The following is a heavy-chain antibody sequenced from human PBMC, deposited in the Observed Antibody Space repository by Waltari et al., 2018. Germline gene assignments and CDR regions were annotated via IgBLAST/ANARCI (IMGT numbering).Heavy chain of an antibody. Sequence: HVQLVESGGGVVQPGRSLRLSCAASGFIFSSPAVHWVRPAPGKGLEWVAVISYDGSDKYYADSVKGRFSISRDNSRNTLYLQMNSLRAEDTAVYYCARLFVDLFTGAHGAFDVWGQGTMVTVSS. V-gene: IGHV3-30*04. J-gene: IGHJ3*01. D-gene: IGHD3-9*01. CDR3: ARLFVDLFTGAHGAFDV. CDR2: ISYDGSDK. CDR1: GFIFSSPA.